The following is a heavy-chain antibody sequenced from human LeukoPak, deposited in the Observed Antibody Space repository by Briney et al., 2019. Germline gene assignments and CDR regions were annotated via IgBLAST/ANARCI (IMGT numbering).Heavy chain of an antibody. Sequence: SQTLSLTCTVSGGSISSGDYYWSWIRQPPGKGLEWIGYIYYSGSTYYNPSLKSRVTISVDTSNSQFSLKLSSVTAADTAVYYCARIVGAGDAFDIWGQGTMVTVSS. J-gene: IGHJ3*02. CDR1: GGSISSGDYY. D-gene: IGHD1-26*01. CDR3: ARIVGAGDAFDI. V-gene: IGHV4-30-4*08. CDR2: IYYSGST.